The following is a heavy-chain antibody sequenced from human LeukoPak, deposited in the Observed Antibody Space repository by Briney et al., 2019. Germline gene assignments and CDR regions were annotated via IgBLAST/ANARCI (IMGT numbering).Heavy chain of an antibody. V-gene: IGHV4-39*07. D-gene: IGHD3-22*01. CDR2: IYYSGST. CDR3: ARDWDTMIVTPQSRDAFDI. Sequence: SETLSLTCTVSGGSISSSSYYWGWIRQPPGKGLEWIGSIYYSGSTYYNPSLKSRVTISVDTSKNQFSLKLSSVTAADTAVYYCARDWDTMIVTPQSRDAFDIWGQGTMVTVSS. CDR1: GGSISSSSYY. J-gene: IGHJ3*02.